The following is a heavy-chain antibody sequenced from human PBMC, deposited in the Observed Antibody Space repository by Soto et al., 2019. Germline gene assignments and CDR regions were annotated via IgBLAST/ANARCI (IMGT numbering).Heavy chain of an antibody. CDR2: ISWNSGSI. J-gene: IGHJ6*02. V-gene: IGHV3-9*01. D-gene: IGHD6-13*01. CDR3: AKGLSSSSPLYYYYGMDV. CDR1: GFTFDDYA. Sequence: GGSLRLSCAASGFTFDDYAMHWVRQAPGKGLEWVSGISWNSGSIGYADSVKGRFTISRDNAKNSLYLQMNSLRAEDTALYYCAKGLSSSSPLYYYYGMDVWGQGTTVTVSS.